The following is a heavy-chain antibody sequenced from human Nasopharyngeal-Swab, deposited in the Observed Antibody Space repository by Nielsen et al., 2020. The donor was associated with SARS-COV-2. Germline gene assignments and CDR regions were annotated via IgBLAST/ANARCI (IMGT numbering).Heavy chain of an antibody. V-gene: IGHV3-15*01. Sequence: GGSLRLSCAASGFTFSNAWMSWVRQAPGKGLEWVGRIKSKTDGGTTDYAAPVKGRFTISRDDSKNTLYLQMNSLKTEDTAVYYCTTGWGLQGGFWFDPWGQGTLVTVSS. CDR1: GFTFSNAW. J-gene: IGHJ5*02. D-gene: IGHD4-11*01. CDR3: TTGWGLQGGFWFDP. CDR2: IKSKTDGGTT.